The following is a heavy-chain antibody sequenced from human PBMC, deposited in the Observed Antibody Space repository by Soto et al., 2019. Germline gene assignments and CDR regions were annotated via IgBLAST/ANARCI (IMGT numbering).Heavy chain of an antibody. Sequence: EVQLLESGGGLVQPGGSLRLSCAASGFTFSSYAMSWVRQAPGKGLEWVSAISGSGGSTYYADSVKGRFTISRDNSKNTLYLQMNSLRAEDTAVYYSAKDSGWSQGFDYWGQGTLVTVSS. CDR2: ISGSGGST. D-gene: IGHD2-15*01. J-gene: IGHJ4*02. CDR1: GFTFSSYA. CDR3: AKDSGWSQGFDY. V-gene: IGHV3-23*01.